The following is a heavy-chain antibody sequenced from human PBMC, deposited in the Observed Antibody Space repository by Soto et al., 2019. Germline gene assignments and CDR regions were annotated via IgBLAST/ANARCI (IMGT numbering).Heavy chain of an antibody. V-gene: IGHV4-4*02. CDR3: ARVSGGYDGGMAV. J-gene: IGHJ6*02. CDR2: IYHSGST. D-gene: IGHD1-26*01. CDR1: GGSISSSNW. Sequence: QVQLQESGPGLVKPSGTLSLTCAVSGGSISSSNWWSWVRQPPGKGLEWIGEIYHSGSTNYNPSLKRAVARSADKSTHQLPLRLSSATAAETRVYVCARVSGGYDGGMAVWGQGPTVTVSS.